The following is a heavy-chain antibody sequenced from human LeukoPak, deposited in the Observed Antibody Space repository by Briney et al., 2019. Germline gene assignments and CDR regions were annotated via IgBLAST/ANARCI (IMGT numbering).Heavy chain of an antibody. D-gene: IGHD6-13*01. V-gene: IGHV3-9*01. CDR3: AISSSWYQNFQH. CDR1: GFTFDDYV. CDR2: ISWNSGSI. Sequence: GGSLRLSCAASGFTFDDYVMHWVRQAPGKGLEWVSGISWNSGSIGYVDSVKGRFTISRDNAKNSLYLQTDSLRAEDTALYYCAISSSWYQNFQHWGQGTLVTVSS. J-gene: IGHJ1*01.